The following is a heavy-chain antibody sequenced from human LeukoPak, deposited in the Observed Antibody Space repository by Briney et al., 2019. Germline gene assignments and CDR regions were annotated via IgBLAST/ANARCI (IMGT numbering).Heavy chain of an antibody. CDR2: IGPYNGNT. D-gene: IGHD3-10*01. V-gene: IGHV1-18*01. CDR1: GYTFTTYG. CDR3: ARGHIGVPFDY. Sequence: ASVTVSCTASGYTFTTYGISWVRQAPGQGLEWMGWIGPYNGNTNSAQKVQGRVTMTTDKSTSTAYMELRSLRSDDTAVYYCARGHIGVPFDYWGQGTLVTVSS. J-gene: IGHJ4*02.